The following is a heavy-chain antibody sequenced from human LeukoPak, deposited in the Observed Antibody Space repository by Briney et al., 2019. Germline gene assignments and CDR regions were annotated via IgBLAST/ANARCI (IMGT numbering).Heavy chain of an antibody. CDR2: IYSDNT. CDR1: GFTVSSNS. Sequence: GGSLRLSCTVSGFTVSSNSMSWVRQAPGKGLEWVSFIYSDNTHYADSVKGRFTISRDNSKNTLYLQMNSLRAEDTAVYYCAKEGFYCSGGSCYSLYYYYMDVWGKGTTVTISS. J-gene: IGHJ6*03. CDR3: AKEGFYCSGGSCYSLYYYYMDV. D-gene: IGHD2-15*01. V-gene: IGHV3-53*01.